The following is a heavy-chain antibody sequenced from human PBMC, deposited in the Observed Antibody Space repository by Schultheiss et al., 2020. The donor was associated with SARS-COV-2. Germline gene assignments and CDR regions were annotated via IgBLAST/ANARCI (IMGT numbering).Heavy chain of an antibody. V-gene: IGHV4-4*07. CDR3: ASHVDTAMENWFDP. Sequence: SETLSLTCTVSGGSISSYYWSWIRQPAGKGLEWIGRIYTSGSTNYNPSLKSRVTISVDTSKNQFSLKLSSVTAADTAVYYCASHVDTAMENWFDPWGQGTLVTVSS. CDR2: IYTSGST. J-gene: IGHJ5*02. D-gene: IGHD5-18*01. CDR1: GGSISSYY.